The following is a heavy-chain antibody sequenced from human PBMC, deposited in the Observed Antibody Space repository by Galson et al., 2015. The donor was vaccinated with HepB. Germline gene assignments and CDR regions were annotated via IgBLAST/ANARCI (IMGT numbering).Heavy chain of an antibody. V-gene: IGHV1-18*01. Sequence: SVKVSCKASGYTFTSYGISWVRQAPGQGLEWMGWISAYNGNTNYAQKLQGRVTMTTDTSTSTAYMELRSLRSDDTAVYYCARDVYSSGRGEARDYWGQGTLVTVSS. CDR3: ARDVYSSGRGEARDY. CDR1: GYTFTSYG. D-gene: IGHD6-19*01. J-gene: IGHJ4*02. CDR2: ISAYNGNT.